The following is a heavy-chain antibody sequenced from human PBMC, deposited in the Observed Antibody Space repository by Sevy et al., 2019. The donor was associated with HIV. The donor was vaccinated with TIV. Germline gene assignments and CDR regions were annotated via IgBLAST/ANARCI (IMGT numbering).Heavy chain of an antibody. CDR1: GFTFSSYA. CDR3: AREGCSKPHDY. CDR2: FSFGCGKI. Sequence: GESMKIYCAASGFTFSSYAMSWVRQAPGKGLEWVSTFSFGCGKINYADSVKGRFTISRDNSKNTLYLQMNSLRAEDTAVYYCAREGCSKPHDYWGQGTLVTVSS. J-gene: IGHJ4*02. D-gene: IGHD2-2*01. V-gene: IGHV3-23*01.